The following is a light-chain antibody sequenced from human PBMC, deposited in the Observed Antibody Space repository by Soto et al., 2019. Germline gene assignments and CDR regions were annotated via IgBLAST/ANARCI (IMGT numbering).Light chain of an antibody. V-gene: IGLV1-40*01. CDR3: QSYDSSLSDWV. Sequence: QSVLTQPPSVSGAPGQRVTISCTGSSSNIGSGYDVHWYQQLPGTAPKLLIYGNTNRPSGVPDRFSGSKSGTSASLAITGLQAEDEAVYYCQSYDSSLSDWVFGGGTQLTVL. J-gene: IGLJ7*01. CDR1: SSNIGSGYD. CDR2: GNT.